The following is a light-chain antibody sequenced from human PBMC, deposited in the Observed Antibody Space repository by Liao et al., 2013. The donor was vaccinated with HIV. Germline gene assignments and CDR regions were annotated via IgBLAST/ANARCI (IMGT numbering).Light chain of an antibody. J-gene: IGLJ3*02. Sequence: SYELTQPPSVSVSPGQTASVTCSGDKLGDKSACWYQQKPGQSPVLVIYQNTKRPSGIPERFSGSSSGTTVTLTINGAQVEDEADYYCYAVADNIWVFGGGTKLTVL. CDR3: YAVADNIWV. CDR1: KLGDKS. CDR2: QNT. V-gene: IGLV3-1*01.